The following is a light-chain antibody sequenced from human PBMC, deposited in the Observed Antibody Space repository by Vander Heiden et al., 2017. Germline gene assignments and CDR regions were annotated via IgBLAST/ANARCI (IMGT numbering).Light chain of an antibody. V-gene: IGLV2-14*01. CDR3: GSYRSSTTPHVV. CDR1: SSDVGGYTY. Sequence: SALPQPASVSGSPGQSITISCPGTSSDVGGYTYVSWSQQHPAQAPNLMISEVSNRPPGVSNRFSGSKSGNTATLTISGLQAEDEADYFCGSYRSSTTPHVVFGGGTKLTVL. CDR2: EVS. J-gene: IGLJ2*01.